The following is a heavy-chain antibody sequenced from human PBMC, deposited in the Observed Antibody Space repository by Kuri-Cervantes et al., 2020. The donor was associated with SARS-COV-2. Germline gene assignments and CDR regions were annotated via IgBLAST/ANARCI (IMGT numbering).Heavy chain of an antibody. J-gene: IGHJ6*02. CDR2: IWCDGSNK. Sequence: GESLKIPCAASGFTFSSYGLHWVRHAPGKGLEWVAVIWCDGSNKSYADSVKGRFTISRDNSKTTLYLQMNSLRAEDTAVYYCAREEDGYYYYYAMDVWGQGTTVTVSS. CDR1: GFTFSSYG. CDR3: AREEDGYYYYYAMDV. V-gene: IGHV3-33*01. D-gene: IGHD5-24*01.